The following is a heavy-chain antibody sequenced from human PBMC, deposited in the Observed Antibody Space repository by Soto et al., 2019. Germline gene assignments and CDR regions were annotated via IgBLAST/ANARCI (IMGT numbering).Heavy chain of an antibody. V-gene: IGHV1-69*02. CDR1: SRYL. D-gene: IGHD3-10*01. CDR2: IIPILGIA. CDR3: ASNPDYYLRQYFIDY. J-gene: IGHJ4*02. Sequence: SRYLISRLRLNQKQGLEWMGRIIPILGIANYAQKFQGRVTITADKSTSTAYMELSSLRSEDTAVYYCASNPDYYLRQYFIDYWGQGTLVTVSS.